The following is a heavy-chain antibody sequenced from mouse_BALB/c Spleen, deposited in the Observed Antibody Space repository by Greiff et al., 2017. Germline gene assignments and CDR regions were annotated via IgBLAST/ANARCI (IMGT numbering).Heavy chain of an antibody. Sequence: EVQRVESGPSLVKPSQTLSLTCSVTGDSITSGYWNWIRKFPGNKLEYMGYISYSGSTYYNPSPKSRISITRDTSKNQYYLQLNSVTTEDTATYYCAIYRGVIYDGYYEGDYYAMDYWGQGTSVTVSS. CDR3: AIYRGVIYDGYYEGDYYAMDY. D-gene: IGHD2-3*01. J-gene: IGHJ4*01. CDR2: ISYSGST. V-gene: IGHV3-8*02. CDR1: GDSITSGY.